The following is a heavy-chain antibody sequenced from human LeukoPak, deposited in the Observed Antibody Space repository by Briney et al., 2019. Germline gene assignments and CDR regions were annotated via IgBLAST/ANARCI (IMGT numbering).Heavy chain of an antibody. D-gene: IGHD6-13*01. CDR3: ARHQQPSRVNWFDP. CDR2: IYYSGST. Sequence: PSETLSLTCTVSGGSISSSSYYWGWIRQPPGKGLEWIGSIYYSGSTYYNPSLKSRVTISVDTSKNQFSLKLSSVTAADTAVYYCARHQQPSRVNWFDPWGQGTLVTVSS. J-gene: IGHJ5*02. CDR1: GGSISSSSYY. V-gene: IGHV4-39*01.